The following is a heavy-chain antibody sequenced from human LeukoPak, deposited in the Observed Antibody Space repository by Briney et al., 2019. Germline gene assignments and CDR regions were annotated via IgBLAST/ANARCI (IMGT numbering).Heavy chain of an antibody. J-gene: IGHJ3*02. CDR1: GGSISSGDYY. CDR2: IYYSGST. V-gene: IGHV4-30-4*08. D-gene: IGHD1-26*01. Sequence: SETLSLTCTVSGGSISSGDYYWSWIRQPPGKVLEWIGYIYYSGSTYYNPSLKSRVTISVDTSKNQFSLKLSSVTAADTAVYYCARIVGAGDAFDIWGRGTMVTVSS. CDR3: ARIVGAGDAFDI.